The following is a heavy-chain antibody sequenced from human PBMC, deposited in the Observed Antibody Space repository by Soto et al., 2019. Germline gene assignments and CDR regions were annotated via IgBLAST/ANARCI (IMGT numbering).Heavy chain of an antibody. CDR2: ISAYNGNT. CDR3: SKNGTTWFAS. Sequence: ASVKVSCKASGYTFTSYGISWVRQAPGQGLEWMGWISAYNGNTNYGQKFQGRVIMTADTFTSTAYMELRGLRSDDTAMYYCSKNGTTWFASWGQGTPVTVSS. D-gene: IGHD1-1*01. CDR1: GYTFTSYG. J-gene: IGHJ5*01. V-gene: IGHV1-18*01.